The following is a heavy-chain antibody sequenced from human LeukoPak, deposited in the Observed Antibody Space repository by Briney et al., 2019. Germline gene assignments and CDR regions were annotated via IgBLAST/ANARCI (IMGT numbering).Heavy chain of an antibody. D-gene: IGHD3-10*01. CDR2: IIPIFGAT. CDR3: ARGVQEYYSSANYIFDT. V-gene: IGHV1-69*13. J-gene: IGHJ5*02. Sequence: ASVKVSCKASGGTLINYPMNWVRQAPGQGLEWMGGIIPIFGATNYAQRFQGRVTITADESTTTAYMELSSLRSEDTAVYYCARGVQEYYSSANYIFDTWGQGTQVTVSS. CDR1: GGTLINYP.